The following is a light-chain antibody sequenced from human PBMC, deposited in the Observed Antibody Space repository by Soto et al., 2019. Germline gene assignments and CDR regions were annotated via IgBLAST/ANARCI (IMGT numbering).Light chain of an antibody. Sequence: DIQMTQSPSTLSASVGDRVTITCRASQSISSWLAWYQQKPGKAPKLLIYKASSLQSGVPSRFSGSESGTEFTLTISSLQPDDFATYYCQQYNSYPWTFGQGTKVEIE. CDR2: KAS. J-gene: IGKJ1*01. CDR1: QSISSW. V-gene: IGKV1-5*03. CDR3: QQYNSYPWT.